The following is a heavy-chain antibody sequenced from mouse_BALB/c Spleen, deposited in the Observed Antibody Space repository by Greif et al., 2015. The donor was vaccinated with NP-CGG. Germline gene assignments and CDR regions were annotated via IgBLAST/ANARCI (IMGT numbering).Heavy chain of an antibody. Sequence: EVQLVESGGGLVKPGGSLKLSCAASGFTFSDYYMYWVRQTPEKRLEWVATISDGGSYTYYPDSVKGRFTISRDNAKNNLYLQMSSLKSEDTAMYYCARGDYGSSYAMDYWGQGTSVTVSS. D-gene: IGHD1-1*01. J-gene: IGHJ4*01. CDR3: ARGDYGSSYAMDY. CDR1: GFTFSDYY. CDR2: ISDGGSYT. V-gene: IGHV5-4*02.